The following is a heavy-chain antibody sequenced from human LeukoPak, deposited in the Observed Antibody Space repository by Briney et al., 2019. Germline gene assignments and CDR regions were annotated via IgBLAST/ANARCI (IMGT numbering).Heavy chain of an antibody. CDR3: ATVTAPYAFDP. CDR2: IYPGDSDT. D-gene: IGHD4-11*01. CDR1: GYTFTTYW. Sequence: GESLKISCKGSGYTFTTYWIGWVRQMPGKGLEWMGIIYPGDSDTRYSPSFQGQVTISADKSISTAYLQWSSLKASDTAIYYCATVTAPYAFDPWGQGTLVTVSS. V-gene: IGHV5-51*01. J-gene: IGHJ5*02.